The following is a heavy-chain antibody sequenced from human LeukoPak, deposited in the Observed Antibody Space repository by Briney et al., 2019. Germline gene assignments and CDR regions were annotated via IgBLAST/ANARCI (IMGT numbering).Heavy chain of an antibody. J-gene: IGHJ5*02. V-gene: IGHV4-61*08. CDR1: GGSISSGGYY. D-gene: IGHD6-13*01. CDR2: ILYSDST. Sequence: SQTLSLTCTVSGGSISSGGYYWSSVRPSPGKALEWIGFILYSDSTYYNPSLKSRVSLSVDTSKRQIFLRLTSVSAADTAVYYCARHQMAGYCISCNDHWGQGILVTVSS. CDR3: ARHQMAGYCISCNDH.